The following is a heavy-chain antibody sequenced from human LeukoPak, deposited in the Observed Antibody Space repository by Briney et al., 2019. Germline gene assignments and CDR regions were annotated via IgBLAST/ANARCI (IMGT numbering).Heavy chain of an antibody. Sequence: GGSLRLSCVASGFTFSSYNMNWVRQAPGKGLEWGSYISSSSSTIYYADSVKGRFTISRDNAKNSLYLQMNSLRAEDTAVYYCARVISSTNRVVDYWGQGTLVTVSS. D-gene: IGHD2-2*01. J-gene: IGHJ4*02. V-gene: IGHV3-48*01. CDR3: ARVISSTNRVVDY. CDR2: ISSSSSTI. CDR1: GFTFSSYN.